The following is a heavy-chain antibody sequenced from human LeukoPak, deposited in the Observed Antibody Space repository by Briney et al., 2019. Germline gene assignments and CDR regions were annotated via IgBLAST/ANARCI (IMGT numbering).Heavy chain of an antibody. CDR1: GLTFNNYW. CDR2: IRTDGLET. CDR3: ARVMSGYYVVLDI. V-gene: IGHV3-74*01. Sequence: TGGSLRLSCAASGLTFNNYWMHWVRHAPGKGLVWVSRIRTDGLETSYADSVMGRFTVSRDNAKNTLYLQMNSLRAEDTAVYYCARVMSGYYVVLDIWGQGTMVTVSS. D-gene: IGHD3-3*01. J-gene: IGHJ3*02.